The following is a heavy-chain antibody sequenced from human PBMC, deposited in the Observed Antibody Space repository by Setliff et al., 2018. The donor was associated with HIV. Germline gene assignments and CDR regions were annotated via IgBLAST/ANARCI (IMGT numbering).Heavy chain of an antibody. D-gene: IGHD1-26*01. CDR2: MNPNSGNT. Sequence: ASVKVSCKPSGSTFSTYDINWVRQATGQGLEWMGWMNPNSGNTGYAQKFQGRVTMTRNTSISTAYMGLSSLRSDDTAVYYCARDSSPQGVGATVVYWGQGTLVTVSS. CDR3: ARDSSPQGVGATVVY. V-gene: IGHV1-8*01. CDR1: GSTFSTYD. J-gene: IGHJ4*02.